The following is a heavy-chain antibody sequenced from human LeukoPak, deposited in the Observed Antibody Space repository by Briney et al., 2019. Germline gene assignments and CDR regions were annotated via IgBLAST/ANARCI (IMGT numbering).Heavy chain of an antibody. D-gene: IGHD3-9*01. V-gene: IGHV4-59*01. CDR2: IYYSGST. Sequence: SETLSLTCTVSGGSISSYYWSWIRQPPGKGLEWIGYIYYSGSTNYNPSLKSRVTISVDTSKNQFSLKLSSVTAADTAVYYCARDPGYDILTGYDYWGQGTLVTVSS. J-gene: IGHJ4*02. CDR1: GGSISSYY. CDR3: ARDPGYDILTGYDY.